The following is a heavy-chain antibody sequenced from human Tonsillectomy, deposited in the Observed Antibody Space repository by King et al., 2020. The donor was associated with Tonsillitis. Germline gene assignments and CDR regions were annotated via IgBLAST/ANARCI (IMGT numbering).Heavy chain of an antibody. D-gene: IGHD3-3*01. J-gene: IGHJ6*03. CDR3: ARGESQPGGHYDFWTSFSAYYYYMDV. Sequence: VQLQESGPGLVKPSETLSLTCTVSGGSIRSNYWSWIRQPPGKGLEWIGHIHYSGNTNYKPSLKSRVTISVDTSKNQFSLRLRSVTAADTALYYCARGESQPGGHYDFWTSFSAYYYYMDVWGKGTTVTVSS. CDR2: IHYSGNT. V-gene: IGHV4-59*01. CDR1: GGSIRSNY.